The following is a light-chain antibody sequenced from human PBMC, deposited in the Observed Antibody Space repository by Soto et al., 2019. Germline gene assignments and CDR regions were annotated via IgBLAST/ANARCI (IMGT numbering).Light chain of an antibody. CDR2: DVS. CDR1: SSGVGGYNY. V-gene: IGLV2-11*01. Sequence: QSVLTQPRSVSGSPGQSVTISCTGTSSGVGGYNYVSWYQQHPGKAPKLMIYDVSKRPSGVPDRFSGSKSGNTASLTISGLQAEDEADYYCCLYAGSYTFVVFGGGTKLTVL. J-gene: IGLJ2*01. CDR3: CLYAGSYTFVV.